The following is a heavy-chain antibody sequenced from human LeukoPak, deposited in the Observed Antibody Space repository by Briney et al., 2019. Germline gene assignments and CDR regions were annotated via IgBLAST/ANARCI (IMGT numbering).Heavy chain of an antibody. CDR3: ARPSNVLLWFGELSPIDY. J-gene: IGHJ4*02. D-gene: IGHD3-10*01. CDR1: GYTFTSYA. CDR2: INAGNGNT. Sequence: ASVKVSCKASGYTFTSYAMHWVRRAPGQRLEWMGWINAGNGNTKYSQKFQGRVTITRDTSASTAYMELSSLRSEDTAVYYCARPSNVLLWFGELSPIDYWGQGTLVTVSS. V-gene: IGHV1-3*01.